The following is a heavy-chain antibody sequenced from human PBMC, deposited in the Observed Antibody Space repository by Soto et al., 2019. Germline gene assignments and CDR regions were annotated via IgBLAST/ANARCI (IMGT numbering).Heavy chain of an antibody. CDR1: GFTVSSNY. Sequence: GSLRLSCAASGFTVSSNYMSWFRQSAGKGLEWVSVIYSGGSTYYADSVKGRFTISRDNSKNTLYLQMNSLRAEDTAVYYCARVDVVVPAARWYYYYYGMDVWGQGTTVTVSS. CDR2: IYSGGST. CDR3: ARVDVVVPAARWYYYYYGMDV. V-gene: IGHV3-53*01. J-gene: IGHJ6*02. D-gene: IGHD2-2*01.